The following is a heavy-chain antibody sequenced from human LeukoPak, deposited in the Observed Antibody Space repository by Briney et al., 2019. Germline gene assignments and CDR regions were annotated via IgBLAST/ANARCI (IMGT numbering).Heavy chain of an antibody. CDR1: GGSFSGYY. Sequence: SETLSLTCAVYGGSFSGYYWRWIRQPPGKGLEWIGEIHPRGSTSYNPSLKSRVTISLDTSKNQFYLKLSSVTAADTAVYYCARHNSDSSGYPGDYYYYMDVWGKGTTVTVSS. CDR3: ARHNSDSSGYPGDYYYYMDV. V-gene: IGHV4-34*01. J-gene: IGHJ6*03. D-gene: IGHD3-22*01. CDR2: IHPRGST.